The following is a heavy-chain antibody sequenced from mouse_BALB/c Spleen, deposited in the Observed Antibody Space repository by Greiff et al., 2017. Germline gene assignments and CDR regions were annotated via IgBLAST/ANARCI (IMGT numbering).Heavy chain of an antibody. D-gene: IGHD2-10*02. J-gene: IGHJ4*01. V-gene: IGHV5-9-4*01. CDR1: GFTFSSYA. Sequence: EVKLMESGGGLVKPGGSLKLSCAASGFTFSSYAMSWVRQSPEKRLEWVAEISSGGSYTYYPDTVTGRFTISRDNAKNTLYLEMSSLRSEDTAMYYCARVYGNYDYAMDYWGQGTSVTVSS. CDR3: ARVYGNYDYAMDY. CDR2: ISSGGSYT.